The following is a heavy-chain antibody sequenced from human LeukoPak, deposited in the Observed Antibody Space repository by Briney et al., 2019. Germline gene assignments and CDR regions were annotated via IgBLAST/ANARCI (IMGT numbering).Heavy chain of an antibody. Sequence: SETLSLTCAASGGSISSYYLSWVRQPAGKGLEWIGRIYTSGSTNYNLSLKSRVTMSVDTSKNQFSLKVSSVTAADTAVYFCARDLASGGGDMDVWGQGTTVTVSS. J-gene: IGHJ6*02. V-gene: IGHV4-4*07. D-gene: IGHD2-15*01. CDR1: GGSISSYY. CDR3: ARDLASGGGDMDV. CDR2: IYTSGST.